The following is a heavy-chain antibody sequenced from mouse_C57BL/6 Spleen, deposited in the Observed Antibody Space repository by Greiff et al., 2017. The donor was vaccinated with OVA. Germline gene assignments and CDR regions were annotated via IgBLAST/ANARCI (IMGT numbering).Heavy chain of an antibody. CDR2: INPNNGGT. D-gene: IGHD2-4*01. CDR1: GYTFTDYY. Sequence: VQLQQSGPELVKPGASVKISCKASGYTFTDYYMNWVKQSHGKSLEWIGDINPNNGGTSYNQKFKGKATLTVDKSSSTAYMELRSLTSEDSAVYYCASGNYDYDGVFAYWGQGTLVTVSA. CDR3: ASGNYDYDGVFAY. V-gene: IGHV1-26*01. J-gene: IGHJ3*01.